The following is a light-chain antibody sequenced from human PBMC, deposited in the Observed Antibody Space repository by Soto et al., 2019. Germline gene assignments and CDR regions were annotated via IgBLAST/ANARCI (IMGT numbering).Light chain of an antibody. J-gene: IGKJ2*02. CDR1: QSIGYY. CDR3: KQYGSSRWT. V-gene: IGKV3-20*01. CDR2: DAS. Sequence: EIVLTQSPATLSLSPGERATLSCRASQSIGYYLAWYQEKPGQAPRLLIYDASIRATGIPARFSGSWSGTDFNITINGLEPEDFAVYYCKQYGSSRWTFGQGTKL.